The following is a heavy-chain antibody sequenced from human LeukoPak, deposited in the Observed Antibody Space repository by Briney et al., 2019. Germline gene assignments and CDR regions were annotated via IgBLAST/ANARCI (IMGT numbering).Heavy chain of an antibody. CDR3: ASSYGGYGAFDI. J-gene: IGHJ3*02. D-gene: IGHD4-17*01. Sequence: PGGSLRLSCAASGFTFSSYAMSWVRQAPGKGLEWVSYISSSGSTIYYADSVKGRFTISRDNAKNSLYLQMNSLRAEDTAVYYCASSYGGYGAFDIWGQGTMVTVSS. CDR1: GFTFSSYA. V-gene: IGHV3-48*04. CDR2: ISSSGSTI.